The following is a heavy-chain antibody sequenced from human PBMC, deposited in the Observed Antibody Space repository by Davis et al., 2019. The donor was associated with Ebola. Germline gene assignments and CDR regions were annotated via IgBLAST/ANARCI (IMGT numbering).Heavy chain of an antibody. Sequence: GESLKISCAASGFTFSSYSMNWVRQAPGKGLEWASYISSSSSTIYYADSVKGRFTISRDNAKNSLYLQMNSLRAEDTAVYYCARDPSITMIVVVTGFDYWGQGTLVTVSS. J-gene: IGHJ4*02. CDR2: ISSSSSTI. CDR3: ARDPSITMIVVVTGFDY. D-gene: IGHD3-22*01. V-gene: IGHV3-48*01. CDR1: GFTFSSYS.